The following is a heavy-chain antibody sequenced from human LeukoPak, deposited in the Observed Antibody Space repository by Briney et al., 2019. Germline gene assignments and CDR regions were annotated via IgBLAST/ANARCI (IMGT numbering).Heavy chain of an antibody. CDR2: IYYSGST. J-gene: IGHJ4*02. D-gene: IGHD3-9*01. CDR3: ARESHFDWSFDY. V-gene: IGHV4-59*01. Sequence: PSETLSLTCAVYGGSFSSYYWSWIRQPPGKGLEWIGYIYYSGSTNYNPSLKSRVTISVDTSKNQFSLKLSSVTAAGTAVYYCARESHFDWSFDYWGQGTLVTVSS. CDR1: GGSFSSYY.